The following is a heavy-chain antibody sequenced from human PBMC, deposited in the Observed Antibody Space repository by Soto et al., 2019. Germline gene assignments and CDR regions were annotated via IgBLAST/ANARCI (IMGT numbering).Heavy chain of an antibody. D-gene: IGHD6-13*01. CDR2: ISAYNGNT. V-gene: IGHV1-18*01. CDR1: GYTFTSYG. CDR3: ARDAGPGYSSSWYNYYYGMDV. Sequence: ASVKVSCKASGYTFTSYGISWVRQAPGQGLEWMGWISAYNGNTNYAQKLQGRVTMTTDTSTSTAYMELRSLRSDDTAVYYCARDAGPGYSSSWYNYYYGMDVWGQGTTVTSP. J-gene: IGHJ6*02.